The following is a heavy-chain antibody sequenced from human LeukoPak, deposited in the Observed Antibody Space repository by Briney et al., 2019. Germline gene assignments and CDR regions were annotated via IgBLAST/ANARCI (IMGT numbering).Heavy chain of an antibody. J-gene: IGHJ4*02. CDR1: GYSISSGYY. CDR2: IYHSGST. D-gene: IGHD6-13*01. CDR3: ARHRGPYSSSWYAVDY. Sequence: PSETLSLTCTVSGYSISSGYYWGWIQQPPGKGLEWIGSIYHSGSTYYNPSLKSRVTISVDTSKNQFSLKLSSVTAADTAVYYCARHRGPYSSSWYAVDYWGQGTLVTVSS. V-gene: IGHV4-38-2*02.